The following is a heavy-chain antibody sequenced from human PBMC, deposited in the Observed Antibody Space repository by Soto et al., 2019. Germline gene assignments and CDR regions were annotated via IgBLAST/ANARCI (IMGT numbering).Heavy chain of an antibody. V-gene: IGHV3-33*01. D-gene: IGHD1-7*01. CDR1: GFTFSSYG. Sequence: SLRLSCAAXGFTFSSYGMHWVRQAPGKGLEWVAVIWYDGSNKYYADSVKGRFTISRDNSKNTLYLQMNSLRAEDTAVYYCARGLTGTTGVWFDPWGQGTLVTVSS. CDR3: ARGLTGTTGVWFDP. J-gene: IGHJ5*02. CDR2: IWYDGSNK.